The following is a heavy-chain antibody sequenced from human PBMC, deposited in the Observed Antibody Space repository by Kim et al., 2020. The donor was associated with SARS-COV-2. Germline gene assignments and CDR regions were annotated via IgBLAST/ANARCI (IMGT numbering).Heavy chain of an antibody. J-gene: IGHJ4*02. V-gene: IGHV3-30*04. Sequence: GGSLRLSCAASGFTFSSYAMHWVRQAPGKGLEWVAVISYDGSNKYYADSVKGRFTISRDNSKNTLYLQMNSLRAEDTAVYYCARGDLYSSGWYYFDYWGQGTLVTVSS. D-gene: IGHD6-19*01. CDR3: ARGDLYSSGWYYFDY. CDR1: GFTFSSYA. CDR2: ISYDGSNK.